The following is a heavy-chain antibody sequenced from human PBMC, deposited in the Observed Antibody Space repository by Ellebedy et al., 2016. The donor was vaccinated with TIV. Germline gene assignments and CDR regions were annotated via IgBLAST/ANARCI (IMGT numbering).Heavy chain of an antibody. CDR2: IKQDGSEK. V-gene: IGHV3-7*01. J-gene: IGHJ4*02. CDR1: GFTFGSYW. CDR3: ARDGYGSIWGYFDY. Sequence: GGSLRLXXAASGFTFGSYWMSWVRQAPGKGLEWVANIKQDGSEKYYVDSVKGRFTISRDNAKTSLYLQMNSLRAEDTAVYYCARDGYGSIWGYFDYWGQGTLVTVSS. D-gene: IGHD4-17*01.